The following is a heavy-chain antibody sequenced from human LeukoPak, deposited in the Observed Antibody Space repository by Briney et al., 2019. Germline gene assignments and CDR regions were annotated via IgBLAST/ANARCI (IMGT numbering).Heavy chain of an antibody. D-gene: IGHD5-12*01. CDR3: ASDYDSSFDY. V-gene: IGHV3-21*01. CDR1: RFTFRSYS. J-gene: IGHJ4*02. CDR2: ITSSSSYL. Sequence: GGSLRLSCAASRFTFRSYSMNWVRQSPGKGLEWVSSITSSSSYLFYADSVKGRFTISRDNVKNSLYLQMNSLRAEDTAVYYCASDYDSSFDYWGQGTLVTVSS.